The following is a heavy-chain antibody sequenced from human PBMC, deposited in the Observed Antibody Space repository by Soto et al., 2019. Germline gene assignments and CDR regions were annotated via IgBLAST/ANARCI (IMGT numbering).Heavy chain of an antibody. Sequence: QVQLYKSGPGLVKPSQTLSLTCAISGDSVSSSSATWHWIRQSPSRGLEWLGRTYYRSKWYNDYTVSVKSRITIKPDTSKNQVSLQLNSVTPEDTAVYYCARSNSYGPPLDYWGQGALVTVSS. D-gene: IGHD5-18*01. CDR1: GDSVSSSSAT. J-gene: IGHJ4*02. CDR3: ARSNSYGPPLDY. CDR2: TYYRSKWYN. V-gene: IGHV6-1*01.